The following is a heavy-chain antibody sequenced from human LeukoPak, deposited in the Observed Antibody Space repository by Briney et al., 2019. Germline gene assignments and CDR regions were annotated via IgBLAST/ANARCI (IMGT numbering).Heavy chain of an antibody. CDR2: MNPNSGNT. J-gene: IGHJ6*03. D-gene: IGHD2-2*01. Sequence: ASVKVSCKASGYTFTSYDINWVRQATGQGLEWMGWMNPNSGNTGYAQKFQGRVTMTRNTSISTAYVELSSLRSEDTAVYYCARESVPSEYYYYYMDVWGKGTTVTVSS. CDR1: GYTFTSYD. CDR3: ARESVPSEYYYYYMDV. V-gene: IGHV1-8*01.